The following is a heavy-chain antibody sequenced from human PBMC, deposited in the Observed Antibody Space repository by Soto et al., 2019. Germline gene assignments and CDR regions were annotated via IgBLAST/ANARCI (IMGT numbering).Heavy chain of an antibody. J-gene: IGHJ5*02. Sequence: PGGSLRLSCAASGFTFSSYSMDWVRQAPGKGLEWVSYISSSSTIYYADSVKGRFTISRDNAKNSLYLQMNSLRAEDTAVYYCARDRTTVTPEFDPWGQGTLVTVSS. CDR3: ARDRTTVTPEFDP. V-gene: IGHV3-48*01. CDR1: GFTFSSYS. CDR2: ISSSSTI. D-gene: IGHD4-4*01.